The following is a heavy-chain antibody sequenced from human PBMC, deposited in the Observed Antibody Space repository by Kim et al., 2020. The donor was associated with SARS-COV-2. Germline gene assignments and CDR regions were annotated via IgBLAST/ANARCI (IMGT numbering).Heavy chain of an antibody. J-gene: IGHJ4*02. CDR3: AGALLGDGYYFDY. V-gene: IGHV3-30*01. Sequence: YADSVKGRFTISRDNSKNTLYLQMNSLRAEDTAVYYCAGALLGDGYYFDYWGQGTLVTVSS. D-gene: IGHD3-10*01.